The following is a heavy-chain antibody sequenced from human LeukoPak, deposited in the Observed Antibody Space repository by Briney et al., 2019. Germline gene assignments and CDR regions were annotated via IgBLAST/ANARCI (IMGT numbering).Heavy chain of an antibody. J-gene: IGHJ3*02. V-gene: IGHV4-59*08. CDR2: IYYSGST. CDR1: GGSISSYY. Sequence: PSETLSLTCTVSGGSISSYYWSWIRQPPGKGLEWIGYIYYSGSTNYNPSLKSRVTISVDTSKSQFSLMLSSVTAADTAVYYCARSSHWGGTEAFDIWGQGTMVTVSS. D-gene: IGHD2-21*01. CDR3: ARSSHWGGTEAFDI.